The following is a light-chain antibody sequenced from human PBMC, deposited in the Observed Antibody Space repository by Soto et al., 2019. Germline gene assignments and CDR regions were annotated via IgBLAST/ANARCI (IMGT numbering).Light chain of an antibody. CDR3: QQYGSSPLFT. Sequence: EIVLTQSPGTLSLSPGERATLSCRASQSVSSSYLAWYQQKPGKAPRLLIYGASSRATGIPDRFSGSGSATDFTLLISSLEPEDFAVYYCQQYGSSPLFTFGPGTKVDIK. CDR2: GAS. CDR1: QSVSSSY. J-gene: IGKJ3*01. V-gene: IGKV3-20*01.